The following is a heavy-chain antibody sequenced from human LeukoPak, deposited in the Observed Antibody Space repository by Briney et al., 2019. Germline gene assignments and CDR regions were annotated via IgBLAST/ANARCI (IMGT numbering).Heavy chain of an antibody. D-gene: IGHD2-15*01. J-gene: IGHJ6*02. CDR2: INHSGST. CDR1: GGSFSGYY. CDR3: ARGRKVYCSGGSCYSWYSRGMDV. Sequence: SETLSLTCAVYGGSFSGYYWSWIRQPPGKGLEWIGEINHSGSTNYNPSLKGRVTISVDTSKNQFSLKLSSVTAADTAVYYCARGRKVYCSGGSCYSWYSRGMDVWGQGTTVTVSS. V-gene: IGHV4-34*01.